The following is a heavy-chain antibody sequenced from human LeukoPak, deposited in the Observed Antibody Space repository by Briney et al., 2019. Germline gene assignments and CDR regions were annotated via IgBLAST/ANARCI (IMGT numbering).Heavy chain of an antibody. Sequence: PSETLSLTCAVSGYSISSGYYWGWIRQPPGKGLEWIGSIYHSGGTYYNPSLKSRVTISVDTSKNQFSLKLSSVTAADTAVYYCARYSYGLFDYWGQGTLVTVSS. D-gene: IGHD5-18*01. CDR2: IYHSGGT. J-gene: IGHJ4*02. V-gene: IGHV4-38-2*01. CDR1: GYSISSGYY. CDR3: ARYSYGLFDY.